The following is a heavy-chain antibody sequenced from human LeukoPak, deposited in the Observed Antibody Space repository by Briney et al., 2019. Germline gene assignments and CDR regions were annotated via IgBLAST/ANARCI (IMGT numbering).Heavy chain of an antibody. CDR1: GYTFSAYH. Sequence: GASVKVSCKASGYTFSAYHIHWVRQAPGQGLEWMGWINTNNGGTNYAQKFQGSVTMNRDTSISTAYMELSRLRSDDTAMYYCARDYYDSSGHRFDYWGQGTLVTVSS. D-gene: IGHD3-22*01. CDR3: ARDYYDSSGHRFDY. CDR2: INTNNGGT. J-gene: IGHJ4*02. V-gene: IGHV1-2*02.